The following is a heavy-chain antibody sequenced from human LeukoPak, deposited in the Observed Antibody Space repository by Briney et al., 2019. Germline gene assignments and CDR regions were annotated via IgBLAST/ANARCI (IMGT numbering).Heavy chain of an antibody. Sequence: SETLSLTCTVSGGSISSYYWSWIRQPPGKGLEWIGYIYTNGSTNYNPSLKSRVTISVDTSKNQFSLKLSSVTAADTAVYYCARHGYCSSTSCYTAGFDPWGQGTLVTVSS. V-gene: IGHV4-4*09. CDR3: ARHGYCSSTSCYTAGFDP. J-gene: IGHJ5*02. CDR1: GGSISSYY. D-gene: IGHD2-2*02. CDR2: IYTNGST.